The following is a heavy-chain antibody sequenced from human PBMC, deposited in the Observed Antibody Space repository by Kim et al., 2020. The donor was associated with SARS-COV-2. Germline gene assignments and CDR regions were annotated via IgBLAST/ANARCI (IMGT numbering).Heavy chain of an antibody. V-gene: IGHV3-30*18. J-gene: IGHJ6*03. Sequence: GGSLRLSCAASGFTFSSYGMHWVRQAPGKGLEWVAVISYDGSNKYYADSVKGRFTISRDNSKNTLYLQMNSLRAEDTAVYYCAKEGITMVQGENYYYYY. D-gene: IGHD3-10*01. CDR1: GFTFSSYG. CDR3: AKEGITMVQGENYYYYY. CDR2: ISYDGSNK.